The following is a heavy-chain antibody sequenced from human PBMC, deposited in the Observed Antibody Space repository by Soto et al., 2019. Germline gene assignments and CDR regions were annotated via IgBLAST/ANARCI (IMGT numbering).Heavy chain of an antibody. CDR3: AKDSLDDYYDSSGYYPVGY. CDR2: ISGSGGST. V-gene: IGHV3-23*01. J-gene: IGHJ4*02. Sequence: PGGSLRLSCAASGFTFSSYAMSWVRQAPGKGLEWVSAISGSGGSTYYADSVKGRFTISRDNSKNTLYLQMNSLRAEDTAVYYCAKDSLDDYYDSSGYYPVGYWGQGTLVTVSS. CDR1: GFTFSSYA. D-gene: IGHD3-22*01.